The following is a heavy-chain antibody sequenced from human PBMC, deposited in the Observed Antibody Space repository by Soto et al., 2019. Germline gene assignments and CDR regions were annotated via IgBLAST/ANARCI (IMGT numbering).Heavy chain of an antibody. J-gene: IGHJ4*02. Sequence: PTETLSLTCTVSAGSISNSYWSWIRQPPGKGLEWIGYIYYSGSTNYNPSLKSRVTISVDTSKNQFSLKLTSVTAADTAVYYCARGRTAAGNSDYWGQGTLVTVPQ. CDR3: ARGRTAAGNSDY. CDR1: AGSISNSY. CDR2: IYYSGST. D-gene: IGHD6-13*01. V-gene: IGHV4-59*01.